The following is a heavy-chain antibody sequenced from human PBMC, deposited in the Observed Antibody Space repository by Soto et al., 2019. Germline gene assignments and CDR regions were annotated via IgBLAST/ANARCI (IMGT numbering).Heavy chain of an antibody. J-gene: IGHJ6*02. CDR1: GFTFSSYG. Sequence: GGSLRLSCAASGFTFSSYGMHWVRQAPGKGLEWVAVISYDGSNKYYADSVRGRFTISRDNSKNTLYLQMNSLRAEDTAVYYCAKDRGYSSSWEYYYYYYGMDVWGQGTTVTVSS. V-gene: IGHV3-30*18. CDR2: ISYDGSNK. D-gene: IGHD6-13*01. CDR3: AKDRGYSSSWEYYYYYYGMDV.